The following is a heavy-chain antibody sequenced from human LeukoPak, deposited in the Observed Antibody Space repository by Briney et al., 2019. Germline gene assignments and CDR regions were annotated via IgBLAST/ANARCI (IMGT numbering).Heavy chain of an antibody. D-gene: IGHD3-3*01. Sequence: QRGRSLTLSCEASGFNFDDYAMHWVRQAPGKGLVWVSRIQRDGSSTTYADSVKGRFTISRDNAKNTLYLQMNSLRAEDTAVYYCARSDYTNYWGQGTLVTVSS. CDR3: ARSDYTNY. V-gene: IGHV3-74*01. CDR2: IQRDGSST. J-gene: IGHJ4*02. CDR1: GFNFDDYA.